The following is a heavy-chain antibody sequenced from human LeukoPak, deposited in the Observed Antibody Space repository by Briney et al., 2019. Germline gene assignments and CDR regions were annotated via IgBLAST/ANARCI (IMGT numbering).Heavy chain of an antibody. CDR3: ASRPGSFSDALDI. V-gene: IGHV4-59*08. J-gene: IGHJ3*02. CDR1: GSSIRSYY. Sequence: KTSETLSLTCTVSGSSIRSYYWGWIRQPPGKGLEWIGYIHYSESTKYNPSLKSRVTMSVDTSKNQFSLKLSSVTAADTAVYYCASRPGSFSDALDIWGQGTLVTVSS. CDR2: IHYSEST. D-gene: IGHD3-10*01.